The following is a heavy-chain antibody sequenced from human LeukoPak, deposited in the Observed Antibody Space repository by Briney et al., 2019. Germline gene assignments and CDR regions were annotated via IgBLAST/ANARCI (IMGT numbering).Heavy chain of an antibody. CDR1: GFSVSNYY. CDR3: ARCYYDGSGFYYYFDS. D-gene: IGHD3-22*01. CDR2: IYSGGNT. V-gene: IGHV3-53*01. J-gene: IGHJ4*02. Sequence: GGSLRLSCAASGFSVSNYYMSWVRQAPGKGLEWVSVIYSGGNTYYTDSVKGRFTISRDNPKNTVLPQMGPLRGEDTAVYYCARCYYDGSGFYYYFDSWGPGTLVTVSP.